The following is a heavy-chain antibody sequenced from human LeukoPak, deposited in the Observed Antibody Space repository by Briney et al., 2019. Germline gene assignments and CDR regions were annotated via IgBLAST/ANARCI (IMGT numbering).Heavy chain of an antibody. CDR1: GFTFSSYW. D-gene: IGHD1-26*01. J-gene: IGHJ4*02. CDR3: AKGGSYPIDY. V-gene: IGHV3-74*01. Sequence: GGSLRLSCAASGFTFSSYWMHWVRQAPGKGLVWVSRLNSDGSSTGYADSVKGRFTISRDNAKNTLYLQMNSLRAEDTAVYYCAKGGSYPIDYWGQRALVTVSS. CDR2: LNSDGSST.